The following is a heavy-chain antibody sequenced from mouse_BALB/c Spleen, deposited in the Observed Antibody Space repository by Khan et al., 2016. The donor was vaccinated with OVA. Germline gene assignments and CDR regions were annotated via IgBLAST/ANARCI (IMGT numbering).Heavy chain of an antibody. CDR3: SRLAYYYNSEGFAY. Sequence: EVELVESGGDLVKPGGSLKLSCAASGFTFSTYGMSWVRQTPDMRLEWVATISSGGHYTYYPDSVKGRFTISRHNARNTTYLQMSSLKSEDTAIYYSSRLAYYYNSEGFAYWGQGTLVTVSA. D-gene: IGHD1-1*01. J-gene: IGHJ3*01. V-gene: IGHV5-6*01. CDR1: GFTFSTYG. CDR2: ISSGGHYT.